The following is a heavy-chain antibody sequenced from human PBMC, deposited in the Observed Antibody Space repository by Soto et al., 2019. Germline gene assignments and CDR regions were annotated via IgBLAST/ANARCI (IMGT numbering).Heavy chain of an antibody. D-gene: IGHD3-22*01. V-gene: IGHV4-30-4*01. CDR1: GGSISSGDYY. CDR3: ARVDPAYYDSSGYRWAFDI. CDR2: IYYSGST. Sequence: SETLSLTCTVSGGSISSGDYYWSWIRQPPGKDLEWIGYIYYSGSTYYNPSLKSRVTMSVDTSKNQFSLKLSSVTAADTAVYYCARVDPAYYDSSGYRWAFDIWGQGTMVTVSS. J-gene: IGHJ3*02.